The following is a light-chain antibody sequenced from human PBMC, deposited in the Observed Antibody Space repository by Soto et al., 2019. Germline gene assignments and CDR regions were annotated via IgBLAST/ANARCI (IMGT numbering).Light chain of an antibody. CDR3: QSSDSSLSGFVV. Sequence: QSVLTQPPSMSGAPGQRVTISCTGSSSNIGAGYDVHWYQQLPGTAPKLLIYGNNNRPSGIPDRFSGSKSGASASLAITGLQAEDEADYYCQSSDSSLSGFVVFGGGTQLTVL. CDR1: SSNIGAGYD. J-gene: IGLJ2*01. CDR2: GNN. V-gene: IGLV1-40*01.